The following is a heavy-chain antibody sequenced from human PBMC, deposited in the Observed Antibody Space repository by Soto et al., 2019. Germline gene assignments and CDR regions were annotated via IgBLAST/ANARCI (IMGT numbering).Heavy chain of an antibody. J-gene: IGHJ6*02. CDR1: GYSFTSYW. CDR2: IYPGDSDT. D-gene: IGHD4-17*01. CDR3: ARVSKTTGYYYGMDV. Sequence: GESLKISCRGSGYSFTSYWISWVRHMPGKGLEWMGIIYPGDSDTRYSPSFQGQVTISADKSISTAYLQWSSLKASDTAVYYCARVSKTTGYYYGMDVWGQGTTVTVSS. V-gene: IGHV5-51*01.